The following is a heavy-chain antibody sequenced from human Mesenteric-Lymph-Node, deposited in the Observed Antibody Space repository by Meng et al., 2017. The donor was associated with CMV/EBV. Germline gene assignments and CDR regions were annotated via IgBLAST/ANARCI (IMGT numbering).Heavy chain of an antibody. D-gene: IGHD3-16*01. CDR1: GFTFDEYA. CDR2: ISWNSGGI. J-gene: IGHJ6*02. CDR3: VRGLGTYYYYYMDA. Sequence: SLKISCAASGFTFDEYAMYWVRQAPGKGPEWVSGISWNSGGIGYADSVKGRFTISRDNAKNSLYLQMNSLRAEDTALYYCVRGLGTYYYYYMDAWGQGTTVTVSS. V-gene: IGHV3-9*01.